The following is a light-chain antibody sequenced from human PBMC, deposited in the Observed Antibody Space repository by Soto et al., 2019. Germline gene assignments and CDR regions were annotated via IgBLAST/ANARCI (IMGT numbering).Light chain of an antibody. V-gene: IGKV3D-15*01. CDR1: QSISIN. Sequence: EIVLTQSPGTLSVSPGDRVTLSCRASQSISINLAWYQHKPGQAPRLLIHAGSTRATGIPARISGSGSGTEFTLTISGLQSEDFAVYYCQQFRNWPWTFGQGNKVE. J-gene: IGKJ1*01. CDR2: AGS. CDR3: QQFRNWPWT.